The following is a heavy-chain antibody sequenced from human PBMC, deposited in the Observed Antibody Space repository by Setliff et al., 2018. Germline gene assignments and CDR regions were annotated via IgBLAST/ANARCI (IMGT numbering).Heavy chain of an antibody. CDR3: ARDGVYYAMDV. V-gene: IGHV3-48*04. J-gene: IGHJ6*02. CDR1: GFIFSSYS. D-gene: IGHD1-20*01. Sequence: LRLSCAASGFIFSSYSMNWVRQAPGKGLEWLSKISGAGTTVYYADSVRGRFTISRDNAKNSLFLQMNSLRVEDTAVYYCARDGVYYAMDVWGQGTTVTVSS. CDR2: ISGAGTTV.